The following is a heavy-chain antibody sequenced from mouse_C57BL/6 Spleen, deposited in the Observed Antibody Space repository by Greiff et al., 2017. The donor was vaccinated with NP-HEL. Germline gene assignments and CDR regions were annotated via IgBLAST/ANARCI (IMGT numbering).Heavy chain of an antibody. CDR1: GFSLTSYG. CDR2: IWSGGST. J-gene: IGHJ3*01. Sequence: VQLQQSGPGLVQPSQSLSITCTVSGFSLTSYGVHWVRQSPGKGLEWLGVIWSGGSTDYNAAFISRLSISKDNSKSQVFFKMNSLQADDTAIYYCARKDDYDVFAYWGQGTLVTVSA. D-gene: IGHD2-4*01. V-gene: IGHV2-2*01. CDR3: ARKDDYDVFAY.